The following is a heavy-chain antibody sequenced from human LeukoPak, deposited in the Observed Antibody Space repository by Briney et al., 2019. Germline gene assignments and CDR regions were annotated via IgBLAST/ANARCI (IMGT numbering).Heavy chain of an antibody. Sequence: GGSLRLSCVASGIDISYHYMGWVRQAPGKGLEWVSVIHTGGTTHYADSVKGRFTISKDTSNNTVYLQMNSVTVEDTAVYYCARVWFGYFFQWGQGALVTVSS. CDR1: GIDISYHY. CDR3: ARVWFGYFFQ. CDR2: IHTGGTT. J-gene: IGHJ4*02. D-gene: IGHD3-10*01. V-gene: IGHV3-53*01.